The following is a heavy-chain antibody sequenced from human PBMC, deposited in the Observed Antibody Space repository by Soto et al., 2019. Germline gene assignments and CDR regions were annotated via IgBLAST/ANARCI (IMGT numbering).Heavy chain of an antibody. CDR1: EGSINWSPDY. V-gene: IGHV4-39*02. J-gene: IGHJ3*02. CDR3: ARATPGYPGRAFHI. D-gene: IGHD2-15*01. CDR2: VHYTAST. Sequence: SETLSLTCTASEGSINWSPDYWGWLRQPPGKEPQWIASVHYTASTYYNPSLKSRVTISVDTSKNQFSLNLRSVTAADTAIYYCARATPGYPGRAFHIWGQGKMVTVSS.